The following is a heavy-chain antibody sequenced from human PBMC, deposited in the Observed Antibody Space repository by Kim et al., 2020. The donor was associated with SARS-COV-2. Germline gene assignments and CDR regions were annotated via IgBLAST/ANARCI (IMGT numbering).Heavy chain of an antibody. CDR1: GFTLNQYG. CDR3: ARDANSNLDY. D-gene: IGHD1-7*01. V-gene: IGHV3-33*01. Sequence: GGSLRLSCAASGFTLNQYGIHWVRQAPGKGLEWVAVIWNDGTKKYYADSVKGRFTISRDTSKNTVYLQMNSLRAEDTAMYYCARDANSNLDYWGQGTLVTVSS. CDR2: IWNDGTKK. J-gene: IGHJ4*02.